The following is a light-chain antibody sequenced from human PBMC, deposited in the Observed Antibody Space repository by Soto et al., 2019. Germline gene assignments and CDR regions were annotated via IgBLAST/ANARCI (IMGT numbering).Light chain of an antibody. V-gene: IGKV1-39*01. J-gene: IGKJ1*01. Sequence: DIRMSQYPSSLSSSVGASVTITCRASQSISSYLNWYQQKPGKAPKLLIYAASSLQSGVPSRFSGSASGTEFPLTICSLQPEDFATDYCQPYNSYRTFCQGAKVDIK. CDR1: QSISSY. CDR2: AAS. CDR3: QPYNSYRT.